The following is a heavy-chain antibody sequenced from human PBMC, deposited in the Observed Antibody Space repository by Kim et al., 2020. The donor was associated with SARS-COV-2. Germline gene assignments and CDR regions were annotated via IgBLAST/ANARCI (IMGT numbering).Heavy chain of an antibody. CDR1: GGSISSYY. V-gene: IGHV4-59*01. CDR3: ARVPFYYYGMDV. CDR2: IYYSGST. Sequence: SETLSLTCTVSGGSISSYYWSWIRQPPGKGLEWIGYIYYSGSTNYNPSLKSRVTISVDTSKNQFSLKLSSVTAADTAVYYCARVPFYYYGMDVWGQGTTVTVSS. J-gene: IGHJ6*02.